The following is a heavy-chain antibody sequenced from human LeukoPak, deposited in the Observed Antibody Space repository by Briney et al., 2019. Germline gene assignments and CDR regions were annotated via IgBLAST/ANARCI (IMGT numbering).Heavy chain of an antibody. D-gene: IGHD3-10*01. CDR3: ARGAPRTGSDY. Sequence: GGSLRLSCAASGFTFSSYAMHWVRQAPGKGLEWVAVISYDGSNKYYADSVKGRFTISRHNSKNTLYLQMNSLRAEDTAVYYCARGAPRTGSDYWGQGTLVTVSS. CDR1: GFTFSSYA. J-gene: IGHJ4*02. CDR2: ISYDGSNK. V-gene: IGHV3-30*01.